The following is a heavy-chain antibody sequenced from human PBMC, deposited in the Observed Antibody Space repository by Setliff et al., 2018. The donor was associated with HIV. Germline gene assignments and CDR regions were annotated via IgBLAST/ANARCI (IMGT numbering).Heavy chain of an antibody. Sequence: SETLSLTCAVSSYSISSGYYWGWVRQPPGKGLEWIGNIYHSGSTYYNPSLKSRVTISVDTSKNQFSLKLSSVTAADTAVYYCARVQVSGTYPIDYWGQGTLVTVS. CDR2: IYHSGST. J-gene: IGHJ4*02. CDR3: ARVQVSGTYPIDY. CDR1: SYSISSGYY. D-gene: IGHD3-10*01. V-gene: IGHV4-38-2*01.